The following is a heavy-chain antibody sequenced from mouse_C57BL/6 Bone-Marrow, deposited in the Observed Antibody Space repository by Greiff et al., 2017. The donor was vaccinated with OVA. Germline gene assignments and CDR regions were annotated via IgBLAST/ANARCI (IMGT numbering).Heavy chain of an antibody. D-gene: IGHD1-1*01. Sequence: QVQLQQPGAELVKPGASVKLSCKASGYTFTSYWMHWVKQRPGQGLEWIGMIHPNSGSTNYNEKFKSKATLTVDKSSSTAYMKLSSLTSEDPAVYYCARRVTSTVVARDFAYWGQGTLVTVSA. CDR2: IHPNSGST. CDR1: GYTFTSYW. CDR3: ARRVTSTVVARDFAY. J-gene: IGHJ3*01. V-gene: IGHV1-64*01.